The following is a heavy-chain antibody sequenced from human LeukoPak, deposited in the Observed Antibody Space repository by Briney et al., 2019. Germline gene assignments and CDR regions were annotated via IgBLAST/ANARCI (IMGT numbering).Heavy chain of an antibody. Sequence: PSETLSLTCTVSSGSISSSTFYWGWIRQPPGKGLEWIGNIYYSGSTYYNPSLKSRVTISVDTSKNQFSLKLSSVTAADTAVYYCARDPLTYLPDYMDVWGKGTTVTVSS. CDR1: SGSISSSTFY. J-gene: IGHJ6*03. D-gene: IGHD4/OR15-4a*01. CDR3: ARDPLTYLPDYMDV. V-gene: IGHV4-39*02. CDR2: IYYSGST.